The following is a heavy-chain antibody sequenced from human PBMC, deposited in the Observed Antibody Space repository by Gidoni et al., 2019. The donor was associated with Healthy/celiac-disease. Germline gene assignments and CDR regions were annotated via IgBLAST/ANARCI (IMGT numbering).Heavy chain of an antibody. D-gene: IGHD2-2*01. J-gene: IGHJ6*02. CDR1: GYTFTSYG. Sequence: QVQLVQSGAEVKKPGASVKVSCKASGYTFTSYGISWVRQAPGQGLEWMGWISAYNGNTNYAQKLQGRVTMTTDTSTSTAYMELRSLRSDDTAVYYCARVGVVVPAAILYYYYGMDVWGQGTTVTVSS. CDR3: ARVGVVVPAAILYYYYGMDV. CDR2: ISAYNGNT. V-gene: IGHV1-18*01.